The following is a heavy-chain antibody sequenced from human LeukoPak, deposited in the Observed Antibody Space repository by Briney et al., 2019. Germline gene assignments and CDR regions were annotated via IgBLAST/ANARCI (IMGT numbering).Heavy chain of an antibody. J-gene: IGHJ6*03. V-gene: IGHV1-69*13. D-gene: IGHD3-3*01. CDR1: GGTFSSYA. CDR3: ARGRRGDFWSGYYGQTTTYYYYYYMDV. CDR2: IIPIFGTA. Sequence: GASVKVSCKASGGTFSSYASSWVRQAPGQGLEWMGGIIPIFGTANYAQKFQGRVTITADESTSTAYMELSSPRSEDTAVYYCARGRRGDFWSGYYGQTTTYYYYYYMDVWGKGTTVTVSS.